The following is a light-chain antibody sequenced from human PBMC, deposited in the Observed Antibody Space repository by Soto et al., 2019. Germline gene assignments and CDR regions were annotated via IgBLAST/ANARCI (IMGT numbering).Light chain of an antibody. V-gene: IGKV3-15*01. J-gene: IGKJ5*01. Sequence: EIVITQSPATLSLSPGERAALSCRASQSISTNLAWYHQKPGQAPRLLIYGASTRATGIPARFSGSGSGTEFTLTISSLQSEDFAVYYCQQYYDWPITFGQGTRLEIK. CDR1: QSISTN. CDR2: GAS. CDR3: QQYYDWPIT.